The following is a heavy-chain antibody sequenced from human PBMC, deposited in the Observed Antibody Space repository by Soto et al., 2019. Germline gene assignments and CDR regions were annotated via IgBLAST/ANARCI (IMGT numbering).Heavy chain of an antibody. CDR3: VRYYSGYAGANAFDI. CDR1: LYTFPSYD. CDR2: MNPNSGDT. V-gene: IGHV1-18*01. J-gene: IGHJ3*02. D-gene: IGHD5-12*01. Sequence: ASVKVSCQASLYTFPSYDINWVRQATGQGLEWMGWMNPNSGDTNYAQKLQGRVTMTTDTSTSTAYMELRSLRSDDTAVYYCVRYYSGYAGANAFDIWGQGTMVPVSS.